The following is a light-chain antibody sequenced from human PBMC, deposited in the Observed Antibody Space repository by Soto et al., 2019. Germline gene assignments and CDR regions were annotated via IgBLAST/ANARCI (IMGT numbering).Light chain of an antibody. Sequence: QSVLTQPASVSGSPGQSITISCTGTSSDIGGYNYVSWYQQHPGKAPKLMIYEVNHRPSGVSDRFSGSKSGNTASLTISGLQAEDEADYYCSSYTIRSTVIFGGGTKLTVL. CDR2: EVN. CDR1: SSDIGGYNY. V-gene: IGLV2-14*01. CDR3: SSYTIRSTVI. J-gene: IGLJ2*01.